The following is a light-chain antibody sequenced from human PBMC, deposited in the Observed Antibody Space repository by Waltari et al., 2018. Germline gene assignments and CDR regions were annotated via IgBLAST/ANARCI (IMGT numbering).Light chain of an antibody. CDR3: MQGTHWPYT. Sequence: DVVMTQSPLSLPVTLGQPASISCKSSQSLVHSDGNTHLNWFQQRPGQSPRRLIYRVSKRDSGVPARFDGSGSGTDFTLKISRVEADDVGVYYCMQGTHWPYTFGQGTKLDIK. CDR2: RVS. V-gene: IGKV2-30*02. J-gene: IGKJ2*01. CDR1: QSLVHSDGNTH.